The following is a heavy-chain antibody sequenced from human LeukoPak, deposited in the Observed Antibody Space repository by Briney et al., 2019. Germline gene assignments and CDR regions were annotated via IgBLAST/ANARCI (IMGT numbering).Heavy chain of an antibody. J-gene: IGHJ4*02. CDR1: GFVSSNY. Sequence: GGSLRLSCAASGFVSSNYMSWVRQAPGKGLERVSAISSSGGSTFHADSVKGRFTISRDNSKNTLYLQMNSLKAEDTAVYYCAKGWTSIKYDSWGQGTLVTVSS. D-gene: IGHD3/OR15-3a*01. V-gene: IGHV3-23*01. CDR3: AKGWTSIKYDS. CDR2: ISSSGGST.